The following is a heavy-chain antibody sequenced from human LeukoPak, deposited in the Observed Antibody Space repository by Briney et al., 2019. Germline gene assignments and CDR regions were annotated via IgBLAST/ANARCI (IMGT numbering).Heavy chain of an antibody. CDR1: GFTFSSYS. Sequence: PGGSLRLSCAASGFTFSSYSMNWVRQAPGKGLEWVSSISSSSSYIYYADSVKGRFTISRDNAKNSLYLQMNSLRAEDTAVYYCARDPLSKGYSYGTWGQGTLVTVSS. CDR2: ISSSSSYI. J-gene: IGHJ5*02. D-gene: IGHD5-18*01. V-gene: IGHV3-21*01. CDR3: ARDPLSKGYSYGT.